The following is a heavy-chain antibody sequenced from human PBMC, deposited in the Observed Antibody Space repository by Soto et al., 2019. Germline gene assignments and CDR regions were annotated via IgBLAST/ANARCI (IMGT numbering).Heavy chain of an antibody. Sequence: QVQLVQSGAEVKKPGAPVKVSCKASGYTFTSYGISWVRQAPGQGLEWMGWISAYNGNTNYAQKLQGRVTMTTDTSTSTAYMELRSLRSDDTAVYYCARDEAYYGSGSGWFDPWGQGTLVTVSS. CDR1: GYTFTSYG. J-gene: IGHJ5*02. V-gene: IGHV1-18*04. D-gene: IGHD3-10*01. CDR2: ISAYNGNT. CDR3: ARDEAYYGSGSGWFDP.